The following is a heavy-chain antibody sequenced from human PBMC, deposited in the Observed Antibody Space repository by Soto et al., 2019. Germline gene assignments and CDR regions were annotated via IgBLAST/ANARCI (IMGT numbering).Heavy chain of an antibody. CDR1: GFTLNNYG. Sequence: PVGSLRLSCVGSGFTLNNYGVHWVRQAPGKGLEWVALMWYDGLRQTYLDSVRGRFTVSRDSSTNTIYLQMNSLRVEDTGNYFCGKESTPPFFDSWGQGTPVTVSS. CDR3: GKESTPPFFDS. J-gene: IGHJ4*02. D-gene: IGHD2-15*01. CDR2: MWYDGLRQ. V-gene: IGHV3-33*03.